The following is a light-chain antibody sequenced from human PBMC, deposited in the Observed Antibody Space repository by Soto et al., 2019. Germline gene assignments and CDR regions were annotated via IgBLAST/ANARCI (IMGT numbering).Light chain of an antibody. J-gene: IGLJ1*01. CDR3: SSYAGSNNFEV. CDR2: EAS. V-gene: IGLV2-8*01. Sequence: QSALTQPPSASGSPGQSVTISCTGTSSDVGGYNYVSWYQQHPGKAPKLMLYEASKRPSGVPDRFSGSKSGNTASLTVSGLQAEDEADYYCSSYAGSNNFEVFGTGTKLTVL. CDR1: SSDVGGYNY.